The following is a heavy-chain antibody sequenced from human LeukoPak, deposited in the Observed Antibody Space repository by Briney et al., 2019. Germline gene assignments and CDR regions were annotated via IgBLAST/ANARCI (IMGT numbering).Heavy chain of an antibody. J-gene: IGHJ4*02. CDR1: GGSFSGYY. D-gene: IGHD3-3*01. V-gene: IGHV4-34*01. CDR3: ARGRPSNDFWSGYYGAGTYFDY. Sequence: SETLSLTCAVYGGSFSGYYWSWIRQPPGKGLEWIGEINHSGSTNYNPSLKSRVTISVDTSKNQFSLKLSSVTAADTAVYCCARGRPSNDFWSGYYGAGTYFDYWGQGTLVTVSS. CDR2: INHSGST.